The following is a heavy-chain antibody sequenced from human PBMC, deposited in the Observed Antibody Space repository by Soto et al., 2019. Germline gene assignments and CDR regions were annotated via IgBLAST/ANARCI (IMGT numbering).Heavy chain of an antibody. CDR1: GFTFSIYA. J-gene: IGHJ6*02. CDR2: ISGSGGST. D-gene: IGHD3-3*01. Sequence: HPGGSLRLSCAASGFTFSIYAMSLVRQSPGKGLEWVSSISGSGGSTYYADSVKGRFTIYRDNSKNTLYLQMNSLRAEATAVYYCANPAYDFWSASLVVGMDVWGQGTTFTVSS. CDR3: ANPAYDFWSASLVVGMDV. V-gene: IGHV3-23*01.